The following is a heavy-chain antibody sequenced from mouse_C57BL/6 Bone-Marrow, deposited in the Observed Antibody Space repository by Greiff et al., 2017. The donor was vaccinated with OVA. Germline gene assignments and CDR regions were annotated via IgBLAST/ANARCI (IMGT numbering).Heavy chain of an antibody. J-gene: IGHJ4*01. CDR1: GFTFSDYG. CDR2: ISNLAYSI. V-gene: IGHV5-15*01. D-gene: IGHD2-3*01. Sequence: DVHLVESGGGLVQPGGSLKLSCAASGFTFSDYGMAWVRQAPRKGPEWVAFISNLAYSIYYADTVTGRFTISRENAKNTLYLEMSSLRSEDTAMYYCARQGDGYYPYAMDYWGQGTSVTVSS. CDR3: ARQGDGYYPYAMDY.